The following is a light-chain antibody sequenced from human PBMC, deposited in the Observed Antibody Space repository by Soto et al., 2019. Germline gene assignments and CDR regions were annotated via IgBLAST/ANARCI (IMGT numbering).Light chain of an antibody. V-gene: IGKV1-6*01. Sequence: AIQMTQSPSSLSASVGDRVTITCRASQGIRNDLGWYQQKPGTAPKLLIYAASSLQSGVPSRFSGSGSATRFTLTTSSLQPENFATYYCLQDYNYPWTFGQGTKVDIK. CDR1: QGIRND. J-gene: IGKJ1*01. CDR3: LQDYNYPWT. CDR2: AAS.